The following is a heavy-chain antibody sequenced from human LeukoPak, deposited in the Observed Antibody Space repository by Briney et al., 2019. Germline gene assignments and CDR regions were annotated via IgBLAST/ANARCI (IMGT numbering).Heavy chain of an antibody. CDR2: ISGSGGSI. CDR1: GFTFSSYA. Sequence: GGSLRLSCAASGFTFSSYAMSWVRQAPGKGLEWVSAISGSGGSIYYADSVKGRFTISRDNSKNTLYLQMNSLRAGDTAIYYCAKASYDSSGYYCFDYWGQGTLVTVSS. D-gene: IGHD3-22*01. V-gene: IGHV3-23*01. CDR3: AKASYDSSGYYCFDY. J-gene: IGHJ4*02.